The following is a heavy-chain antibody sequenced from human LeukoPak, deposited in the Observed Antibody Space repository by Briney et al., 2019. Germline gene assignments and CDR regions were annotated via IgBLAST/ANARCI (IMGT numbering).Heavy chain of an antibody. V-gene: IGHV3-74*01. CDR3: ARDYTQSGHYYYMDV. CDR2: INTDGSST. CDR1: GFTFSSYW. J-gene: IGHJ6*03. Sequence: GGSLRLSCAASGFTFSSYWMHWVRQAPGKGLVWVSRINTDGSSTSYADSVKGRFSISRDNAKNTLYLQMNSLRAEDTAVYYCARDYTQSGHYYYMDVWGKGTTVTVSS. D-gene: IGHD3-10*01.